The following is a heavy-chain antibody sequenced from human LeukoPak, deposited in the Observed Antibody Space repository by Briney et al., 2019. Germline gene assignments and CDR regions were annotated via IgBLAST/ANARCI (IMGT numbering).Heavy chain of an antibody. CDR3: ARSVRGVSYYFDY. V-gene: IGHV4-59*08. D-gene: IGHD3-10*01. J-gene: IGHJ4*02. CDR1: SGSINTYY. Sequence: SETLSLTCTVSSGSINTYYWSWIRQPPGKGLEWIGYIHHSGSTNYNPSLKSRVTISVDTSKNQFSLKLSSVTAADTAVYYCARSVRGVSYYFDYWGQGTLVTVSS. CDR2: IHHSGST.